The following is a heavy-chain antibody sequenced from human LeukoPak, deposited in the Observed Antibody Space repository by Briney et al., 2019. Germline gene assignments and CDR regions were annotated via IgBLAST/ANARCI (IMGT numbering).Heavy chain of an antibody. CDR3: ARWAGWGIAAAGCDY. CDR2: INAGNGNT. J-gene: IGHJ4*02. Sequence: ASVKVSCKASGYTFTSYAMHWVRQAPGQRLEWMGWINAGNGNTKYSRKFQGRVTITRDTSASTAYMELSSLRSEDTAVYYCARWAGWGIAAAGCDYWGQGTLVTVSS. D-gene: IGHD6-13*01. V-gene: IGHV1-3*01. CDR1: GYTFTSYA.